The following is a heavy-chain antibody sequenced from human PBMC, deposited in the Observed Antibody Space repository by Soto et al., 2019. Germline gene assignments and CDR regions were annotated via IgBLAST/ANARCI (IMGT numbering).Heavy chain of an antibody. CDR2: IKQDGYEK. D-gene: IGHD2-8*01. CDR1: GFTFASHW. CDR3: ARLYDELRSVFCDY. V-gene: IGHV3-7*05. Sequence: EVQLVESGGGKVQPGGSLRLSCAGSGFTFASHWMSWVRQAPGKGLEWVATIKQDGYEKNYVDSVKGRFTISRDNSKNSLYLQMNSLRPEDTAVYFCARLYDELRSVFCDYWGQGTLVTVSS. J-gene: IGHJ4*02.